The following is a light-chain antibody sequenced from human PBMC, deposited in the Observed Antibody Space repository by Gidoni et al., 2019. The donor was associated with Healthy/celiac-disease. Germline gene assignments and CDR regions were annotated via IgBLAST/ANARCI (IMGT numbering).Light chain of an antibody. Sequence: QSALTQPASVSGSPGQSITISCTGPSSDVGGYHYVSCYQQHPGKAPKLMIYDVSNRPSGVSNRVTGSKSGNTASLTISGLQAEDEADYYCSSYTSSSTRVFGTGTKVTVL. CDR1: SSDVGGYHY. CDR3: SSYTSSSTRV. V-gene: IGLV2-14*01. J-gene: IGLJ1*01. CDR2: DVS.